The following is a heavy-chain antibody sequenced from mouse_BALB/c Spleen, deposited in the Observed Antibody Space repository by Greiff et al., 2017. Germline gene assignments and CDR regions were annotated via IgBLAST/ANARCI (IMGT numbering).Heavy chain of an antibody. CDR1: GFTFSSFG. D-gene: IGHD2-1*01. V-gene: IGHV5-17*02. J-gene: IGHJ1*01. Sequence: EVKVVESGGGLVQPGGSRKLSCAASGFTFSSFGMHWVRQAPEKGLEWVAYISSGSSTIYYADTVKGRFTISRDNPKNTLFLQMTSLRSEDTAMYYCARSRGNYDWYFDVWGAGTTVTVSS. CDR2: ISSGSSTI. CDR3: ARSRGNYDWYFDV.